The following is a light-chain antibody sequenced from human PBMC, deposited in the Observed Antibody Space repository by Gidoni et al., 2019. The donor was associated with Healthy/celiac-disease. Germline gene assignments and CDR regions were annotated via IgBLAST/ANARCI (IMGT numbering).Light chain of an antibody. CDR2: DVS. J-gene: IGLJ2*01. CDR1: SSDVGGYNY. V-gene: IGLV2-14*03. CDR3: SSYTSSSTLVV. Sequence: ISCTGTSSDVGGYNYVSWYQQHPGNAPKLMIYDVSNRPSGVSNRFSGSKSGNTASLTISGLQAEDEADYYCSSYTSSSTLVVFGGGTKLTVL.